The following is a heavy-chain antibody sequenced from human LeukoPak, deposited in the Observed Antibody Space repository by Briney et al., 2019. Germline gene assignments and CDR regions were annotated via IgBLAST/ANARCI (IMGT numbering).Heavy chain of an antibody. CDR2: MNPNSGNT. Sequence: GASVKVSCKASGYTFTSYDINWVRQATGQGLAWMGWMNPNSGNTGYAQKFQGRVTMTRNTSISTAYMELSSLRSEDTAVYYCAKGDYVWGSYRSEYNWFDPWGQGTLVTVSS. D-gene: IGHD3-16*02. CDR3: AKGDYVWGSYRSEYNWFDP. V-gene: IGHV1-8*01. CDR1: GYTFTSYD. J-gene: IGHJ5*02.